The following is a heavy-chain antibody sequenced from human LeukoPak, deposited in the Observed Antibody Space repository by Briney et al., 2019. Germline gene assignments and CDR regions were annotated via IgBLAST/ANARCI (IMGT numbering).Heavy chain of an antibody. J-gene: IGHJ4*02. D-gene: IGHD1-26*01. CDR2: ISESGDKT. CDR3: AKQWVDC. V-gene: IGHV3-23*01. Sequence: GGSLRLSCAASGFPFSYYAMNWVRQAPGKGLEWVSSISESGDKTDYADSVRGRFTISRDNSQNTLYLQMNSLRVEDTALYYCAKQWVDCWGQGTLVTVSS. CDR1: GFPFSYYA.